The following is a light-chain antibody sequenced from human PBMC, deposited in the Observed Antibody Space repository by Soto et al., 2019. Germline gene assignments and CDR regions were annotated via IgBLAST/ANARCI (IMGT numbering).Light chain of an antibody. CDR3: QQYANSPPT. Sequence: EIVLTQSPGTLSLSPGERATLSCRASQSVSSNYLAWYQQKPGQAPRLLIYGASTRATGIPDRFSGSGSGTDFTLTIIRLEPEDFAVYYCQQYANSPPTFGQGTNVEIK. J-gene: IGKJ1*01. CDR1: QSVSSNY. V-gene: IGKV3-20*01. CDR2: GAS.